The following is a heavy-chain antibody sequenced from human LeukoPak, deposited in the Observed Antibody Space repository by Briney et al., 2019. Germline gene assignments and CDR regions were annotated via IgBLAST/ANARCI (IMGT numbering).Heavy chain of an antibody. D-gene: IGHD6-19*01. CDR3: ARGSWLVLFDY. CDR2: IYSGGST. J-gene: IGHJ4*02. CDR1: GFTVSSNY. V-gene: IGHV3-66*01. Sequence: GGSLRLSCAASGFTVSSNYMSWVRQAPGKGLEWVSVIYSGGSTYYADSVKGRFTISRDNSKNTLYLQMNSLRAEDTAVYYCARGSWLVLFDYWGQGTLVTVSS.